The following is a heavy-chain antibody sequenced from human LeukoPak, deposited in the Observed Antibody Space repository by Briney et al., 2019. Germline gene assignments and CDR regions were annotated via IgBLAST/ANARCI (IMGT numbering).Heavy chain of an antibody. CDR2: IYYSGST. CDR1: GGSISTYY. V-gene: IGHV4-59*01. CDR3: ARDGDSSGYTAFDI. D-gene: IGHD3-22*01. J-gene: IGHJ3*02. Sequence: SETLSLTCTVSGGSISTYYWSWIRQPPGKGLEWIGYIYYSGSTNYNPSLKSRVTISVDTSKNQFSLKLSSVTAADTAVYYCARDGDSSGYTAFDIWGQGTMVTVSS.